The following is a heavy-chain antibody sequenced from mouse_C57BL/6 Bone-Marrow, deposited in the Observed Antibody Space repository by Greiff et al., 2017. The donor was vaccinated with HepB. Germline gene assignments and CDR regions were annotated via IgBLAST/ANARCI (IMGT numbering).Heavy chain of an antibody. CDR2: IDPEDGET. J-gene: IGHJ2*01. CDR3: ATMVTTIDY. CDR1: GFNIKDYY. V-gene: IGHV14-2*01. D-gene: IGHD2-2*01. Sequence: DVKLVESGAELVKPGASVKLSCTASGFNIKDYYMHWVKQRTEQGLEWIGRIDPEDGETKYAPKFQGKATITADTSSTTAYLQLSSLTSEDTAVYYCATMVTTIDYWGQGTTLTVSS.